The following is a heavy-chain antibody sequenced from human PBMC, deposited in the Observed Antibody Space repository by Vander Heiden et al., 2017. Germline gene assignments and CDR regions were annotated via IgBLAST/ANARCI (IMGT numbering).Heavy chain of an antibody. CDR1: AFPFHSYA. CDR3: ARDGFRIQLWLPQSGYFDY. J-gene: IGHJ4*02. Sequence: QVQLVESGGGVVQPGTSLRLPCAPSAFPFHSYAMRGVRQARGKGLEWVAVIWYDGSNKYYADSVKGRFTISRDNSKNTLYLQMNSLRAEDTAVYYCARDGFRIQLWLPQSGYFDYWGQGTLVTVSS. V-gene: IGHV3-33*01. CDR2: IWYDGSNK. D-gene: IGHD5-18*01.